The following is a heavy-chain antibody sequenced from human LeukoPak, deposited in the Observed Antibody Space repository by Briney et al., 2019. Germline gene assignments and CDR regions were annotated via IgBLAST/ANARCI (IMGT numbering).Heavy chain of an antibody. J-gene: IGHJ6*03. CDR2: INHSGST. CDR1: GGSFSGYY. CDR3: ARATLRFLEWSAKYYYMDV. Sequence: TSETLSLTCAVYGGSFSGYYWSWIRQPPGKGLEWIGEINHSGSTNYNPSLKSRVTISVDTPKNQFSLKLSSVTAADTAVYYCARATLRFLEWSAKYYYMDVWGKGTTVTVSS. V-gene: IGHV4-34*01. D-gene: IGHD3-3*01.